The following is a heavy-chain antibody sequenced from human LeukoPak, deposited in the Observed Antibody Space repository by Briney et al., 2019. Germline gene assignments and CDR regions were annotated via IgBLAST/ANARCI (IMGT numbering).Heavy chain of an antibody. CDR1: GFTFSSYA. V-gene: IGHV3-30-3*01. Sequence: PGGSLRLSCAASGFTFSSYAMHWVRQAPGKGLEWVAVISYDGSNKYYADSVKGRFTISRDNSKNTLYLQMNSLRAEDTAVYYCAKGGITIFGVVYWGQGTLVTVSS. J-gene: IGHJ4*02. D-gene: IGHD3-3*01. CDR2: ISYDGSNK. CDR3: AKGGITIFGVVY.